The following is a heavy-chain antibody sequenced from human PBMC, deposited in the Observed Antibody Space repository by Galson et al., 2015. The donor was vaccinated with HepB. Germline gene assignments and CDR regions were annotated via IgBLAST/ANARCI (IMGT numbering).Heavy chain of an antibody. Sequence: SLRLSCAASGITFSNYAMAWVRQAPGKGLEWVSGISGTGATTYFADSVKGRFNISRDNSKNTLYLQMNSLRAEDTAVYYCAKDQEHDARTSHFDSWGQGSLVTVSS. CDR2: ISGTGATT. CDR3: AKDQEHDARTSHFDS. D-gene: IGHD1/OR15-1a*01. CDR1: GITFSNYA. J-gene: IGHJ4*02. V-gene: IGHV3-23*01.